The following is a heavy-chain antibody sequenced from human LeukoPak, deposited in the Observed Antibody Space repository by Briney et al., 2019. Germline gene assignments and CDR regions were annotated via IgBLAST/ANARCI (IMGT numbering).Heavy chain of an antibody. D-gene: IGHD3-10*01. Sequence: SVTVSCKASGGTFSSYAISWVRQAPGQGLEWMGGIIPIFGTANYAQKFQGRVTITADESTSTAYMELSSLRSEDTAVYYCARHPRRYGSGSYYNSHYFDYWGQGTLVTVSS. CDR1: GGTFSSYA. J-gene: IGHJ4*02. CDR3: ARHPRRYGSGSYYNSHYFDY. V-gene: IGHV1-69*13. CDR2: IIPIFGTA.